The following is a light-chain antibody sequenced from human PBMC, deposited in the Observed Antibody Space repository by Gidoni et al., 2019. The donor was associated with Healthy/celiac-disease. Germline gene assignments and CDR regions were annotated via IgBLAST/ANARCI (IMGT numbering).Light chain of an antibody. CDR1: QSVSSSY. V-gene: IGKV3-20*01. Sequence: EIVLTQSPGTLSLSPGERATLPCRASQSVSSSYLAWYQQKPGQAPRLLIYGASSRAPGIPDRFSGSGSGTDFTLTISRLEPEDFAVYYCQQYGSSPPYTFGQGTKLEIK. CDR2: GAS. J-gene: IGKJ2*01. CDR3: QQYGSSPPYT.